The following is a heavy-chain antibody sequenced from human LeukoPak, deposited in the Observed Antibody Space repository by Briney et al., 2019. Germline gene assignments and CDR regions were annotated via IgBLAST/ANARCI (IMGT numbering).Heavy chain of an antibody. D-gene: IGHD3-10*01. J-gene: IGHJ4*02. CDR3: ARTSARGAQFDY. Sequence: SETLSLTCAVYGGSFSGYYWSWIRQPPGKGLEWIGEINHSGSTNYNPSLKSRVTISVDTSKNQFSLKLSSVTAADTAVYYCARTSARGAQFDYWGQGTLVTVSS. CDR2: INHSGST. CDR1: GGSFSGYY. V-gene: IGHV4-34*01.